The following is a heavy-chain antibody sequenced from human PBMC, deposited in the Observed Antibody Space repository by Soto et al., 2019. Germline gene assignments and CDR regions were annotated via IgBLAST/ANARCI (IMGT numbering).Heavy chain of an antibody. Sequence: PSETKRVTKTVADGNISDHDGRWILKHPGKGLEWMGYIYYSGSTNYNPSLKSRVTISVDTSKNQVSLKLSSVTAADTAVYYCARHWRDFWSGLLDYWGQGTFVTV. CDR3: ARHWRDFWSGLLDY. D-gene: IGHD3-3*01. V-gene: IGHV4-59*08. CDR1: DGNISDHD. J-gene: IGHJ4*02. CDR2: IYYSGST.